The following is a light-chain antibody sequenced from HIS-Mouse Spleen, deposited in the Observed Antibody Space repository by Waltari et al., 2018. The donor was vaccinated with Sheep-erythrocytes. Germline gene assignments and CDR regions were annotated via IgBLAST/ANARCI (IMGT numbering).Light chain of an antibody. J-gene: IGLJ3*02. CDR2: EVS. Sequence: QSALTQPASASGSPGQSITISCTGTSSHVGGYNHVSWYQQHPGKAPKLMIYEVSKRPSGVSNRFSGSKSGNTASLTISGLQAEDEADYYCSSYTSSSTWVFGGGTKLTVL. CDR3: SSYTSSSTWV. V-gene: IGLV2-14*01. CDR1: SSHVGGYNH.